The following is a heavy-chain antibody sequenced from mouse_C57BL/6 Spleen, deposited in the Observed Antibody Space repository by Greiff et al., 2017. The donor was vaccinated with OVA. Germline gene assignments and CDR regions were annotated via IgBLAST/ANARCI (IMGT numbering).Heavy chain of an antibody. CDR3: TKTAQAPFAY. CDR1: GFTFSNYW. CDR2: IRLKSDNYAT. V-gene: IGHV6-3*01. Sequence: EVKVEESGGGLVQPGGSMKLSCVASGFTFSNYWMNWVRQSPEKGLEWVAQIRLKSDNYATHYAESVKGRFTISRDDSKSSVYLQMNNLRAEDTGIYYCTKTAQAPFAYWGQGTLVTVSA. J-gene: IGHJ3*01. D-gene: IGHD3-2*02.